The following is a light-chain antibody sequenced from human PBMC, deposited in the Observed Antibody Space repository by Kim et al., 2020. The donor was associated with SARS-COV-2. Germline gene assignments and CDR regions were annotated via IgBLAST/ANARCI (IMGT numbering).Light chain of an antibody. J-gene: IGKJ1*01. CDR1: QSLVYGDGNTY. V-gene: IGKV2-30*01. Sequence: PASISCRSSQSLVYGDGNTYLNWFHQRPGQSPRRLIYKVSNRDSGVPDRFSGSGSGTDFTLKISRVEAEDVGVYYCMQGTQWPRTFGQGTKVDIK. CDR2: KVS. CDR3: MQGTQWPRT.